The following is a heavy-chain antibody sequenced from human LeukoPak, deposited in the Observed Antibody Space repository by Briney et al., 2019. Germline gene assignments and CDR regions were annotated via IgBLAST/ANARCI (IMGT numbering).Heavy chain of an antibody. J-gene: IGHJ4*02. CDR1: GYTFTSYD. CDR3: ARGGYDFWSGYYTPIGYFDY. V-gene: IGHV1-8*03. D-gene: IGHD3-3*01. CDR2: MNPNSGNT. Sequence: ASVKVSCKASGYTFTSYDINWVRQATGQGLEWMGWMNPNSGNTGYAQKFQGRVTITRNTSISTAYMELSSLRSEDTAVYYCARGGYDFWSGYYTPIGYFDYWGQGTLVTVSS.